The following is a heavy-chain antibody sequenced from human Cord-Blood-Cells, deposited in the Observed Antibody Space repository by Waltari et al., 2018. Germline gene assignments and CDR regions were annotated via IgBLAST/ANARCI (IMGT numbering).Heavy chain of an antibody. CDR3: ARHVRSGDAFDI. CDR1: GGSISSSSYY. Sequence: QLQLQESGPGLVKPSETLSLTCTVSGGSISSSSYYWGWIRQPPGKGLEWIGSIYYSGGTYYNPSRKSRVTISVDTSKNQFSLKLSSVTAADTAVYYCARHVRSGDAFDIWGQGTMVTVSS. J-gene: IGHJ3*02. D-gene: IGHD3-10*01. V-gene: IGHV4-39*01. CDR2: IYYSGGT.